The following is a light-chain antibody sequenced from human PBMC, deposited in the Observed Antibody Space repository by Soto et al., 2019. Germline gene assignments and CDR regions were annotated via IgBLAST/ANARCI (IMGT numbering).Light chain of an antibody. V-gene: IGKV2-28*01. J-gene: IGKJ2*02. CDR1: QSLRHRNGYNY. Sequence: DIVMTQSPLTLTVTPGEPASISCRSSQSLRHRNGYNYLEWYLQKPGQSPQLLISLGFDRASGVPARFRGSGSVTDFTLKISRLEADDVGVYYCIQALQTPRTFGQGTKLEIK. CDR2: LGF. CDR3: IQALQTPRT.